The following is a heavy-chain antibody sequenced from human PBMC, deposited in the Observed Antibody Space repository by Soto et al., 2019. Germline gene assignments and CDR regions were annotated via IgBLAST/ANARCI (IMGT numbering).Heavy chain of an antibody. D-gene: IGHD3-22*01. CDR3: AKALYYYDSSPLDH. J-gene: IGHJ4*02. CDR2: TNSDGTYS. V-gene: IGHV3-43D*04. Sequence: VQLVESGGIEVQTGGSLRLSCAAAGFDFEDYAMHWVRQVPGKGLEWVSLTNSDGTYSYYMDSVKGRFTSSRDNGKSSLYLQMDRLRPEDTALYFCAKALYYYDSSPLDHWGQGTLVTVSS. CDR1: GFDFEDYA.